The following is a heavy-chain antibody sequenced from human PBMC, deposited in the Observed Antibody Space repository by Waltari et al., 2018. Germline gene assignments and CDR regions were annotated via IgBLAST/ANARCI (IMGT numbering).Heavy chain of an antibody. Sequence: QVQLQESGPGLVKPSETLSLTCAVSGYSISSGYYWGWIRQPPGKGLEWIGTIYHSGSTYYNPSLKSRVTISVDTSKNQFSLKLSSVTAADTAVYYCARRGERITMIFHAFDIWGQGTMVTVSS. CDR3: ARRGERITMIFHAFDI. V-gene: IGHV4-38-2*01. CDR2: IYHSGST. D-gene: IGHD3-22*01. J-gene: IGHJ3*02. CDR1: GYSISSGYY.